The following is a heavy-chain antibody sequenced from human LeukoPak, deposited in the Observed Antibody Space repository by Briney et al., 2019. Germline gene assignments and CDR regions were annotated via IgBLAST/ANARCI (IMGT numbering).Heavy chain of an antibody. D-gene: IGHD1-26*01. CDR3: ARDPVLGAPDYLDY. CDR1: GFRLVVYG. V-gene: IGHV3-30-3*01. J-gene: IGHJ4*02. Sequence: TGGSLRLSCLFSGFRLVVYGLRGLRQAPGKGLEWVAVTSADESIKICHDSVRGRFTISRDNSKNIQYLQMNSVRVEDTAVYYCARDPVLGAPDYLDYWGRGTLVTVSS. CDR2: TSADESIK.